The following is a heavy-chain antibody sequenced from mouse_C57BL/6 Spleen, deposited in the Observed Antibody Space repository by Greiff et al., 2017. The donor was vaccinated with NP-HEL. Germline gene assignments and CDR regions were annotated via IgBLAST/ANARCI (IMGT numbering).Heavy chain of an antibody. Sequence: VQLQQSGAELARPGASVKMSCKASGYTFTSYTMHWVKQRPGQGLEWIEYINPSSGYTKYNQKFKDKATLTADKSSSTAYMQLSSLTSEDSAVYYCARLDDYDDYAMDYWGQGTSVTVSS. V-gene: IGHV1-4*01. D-gene: IGHD2-4*01. J-gene: IGHJ4*01. CDR3: ARLDDYDDYAMDY. CDR1: GYTFTSYT. CDR2: INPSSGYT.